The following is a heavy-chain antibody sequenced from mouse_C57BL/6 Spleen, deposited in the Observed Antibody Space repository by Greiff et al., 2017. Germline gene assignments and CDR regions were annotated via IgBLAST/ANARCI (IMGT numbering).Heavy chain of an antibody. V-gene: IGHV1-4*01. Sequence: QVQLQQSGAELARPGASVKMSCKASGYTFTSYTMHWVKQRPGQGLEWIGYINPSSGYTKYNQKFKDKATLTADKSSSTAYMQLSSLTSEDSAVYYCARLSNDYYAMDYWGQGTSVTVSS. CDR2: INPSSGYT. J-gene: IGHJ4*01. D-gene: IGHD2-5*01. CDR3: ARLSNDYYAMDY. CDR1: GYTFTSYT.